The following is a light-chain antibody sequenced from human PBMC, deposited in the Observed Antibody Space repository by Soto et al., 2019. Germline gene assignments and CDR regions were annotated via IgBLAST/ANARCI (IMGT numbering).Light chain of an antibody. CDR3: QQSYTSPRT. CDR2: AAS. CDR1: QSISSY. Sequence: DIQMTQSPSSLSASVGDRVTITCRASQSISSYLNWYQQKPGKAPKYLISAASSLRSGVPSRFSGSGSGTEFTLTIRSLPPEDFATYYCQQSYTSPRTFGQGTKVEIK. J-gene: IGKJ1*01. V-gene: IGKV1-39*01.